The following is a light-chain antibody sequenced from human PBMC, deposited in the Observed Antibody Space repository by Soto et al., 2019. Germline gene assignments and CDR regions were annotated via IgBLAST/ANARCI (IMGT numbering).Light chain of an antibody. V-gene: IGKV1-5*03. Sequence: DIQMTQSPSTLSASVGDRVTITCRASQSISTWLAWYQHKPGQAPNLLIYKASSLESGDPSRFSGSGSGTEFTLTISSLQPDDVATYYCQQYGRYRTFGQGTKVEIK. CDR1: QSISTW. CDR2: KAS. J-gene: IGKJ1*01. CDR3: QQYGRYRT.